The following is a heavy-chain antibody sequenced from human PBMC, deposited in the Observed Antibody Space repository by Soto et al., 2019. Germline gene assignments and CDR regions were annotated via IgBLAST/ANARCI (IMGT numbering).Heavy chain of an antibody. V-gene: IGHV3-48*03. CDR1: GFTFSSYE. CDR2: ISSSGSTI. J-gene: IGHJ6*02. D-gene: IGHD5-18*01. Sequence: EVQLVESGGGLVQPGGSLRLSCAASGFTFSSYEMNWVRQAPGKGLEWVSYISSSGSTIYYADSVKGRFTISRDNAKDSLYLKMNRVRAEDTAVYYCARDLQALVTFYYCYGMDVWGQGTTVTVSS. CDR3: ARDLQALVTFYYCYGMDV.